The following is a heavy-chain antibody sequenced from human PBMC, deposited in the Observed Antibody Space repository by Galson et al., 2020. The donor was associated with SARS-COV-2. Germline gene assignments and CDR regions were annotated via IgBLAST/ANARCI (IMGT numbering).Heavy chain of an antibody. Sequence: GGSLRLSCAASGFTFSSYAMSWVRQAPGKGLEWVSAISGSGGSTYYADSVKGRFTISRDNSKNSLYLQMNSLRAEDTAVYYCATERQSQLVSLFDYWGQATLVTVSS. D-gene: IGHD6-13*01. CDR3: ATERQSQLVSLFDY. V-gene: IGHV3-23*01. CDR2: ISGSGGST. CDR1: GFTFSSYA. J-gene: IGHJ4*02.